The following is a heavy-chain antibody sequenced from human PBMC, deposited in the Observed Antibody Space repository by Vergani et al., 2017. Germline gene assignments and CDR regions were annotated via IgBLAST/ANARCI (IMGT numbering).Heavy chain of an antibody. CDR1: GGSISSSSYY. Sequence: QLQLQESGPGLVKPSETLSLTCTVSGGSISSSSYYWGWIREPPGKGREWIGSIYYSGRTYYNPSLKNRVTISVDTAKNQFSLKLSSVTAADTAVYYCARHLAYCGGDCYPYYYGTDVWGQGTTVTVSS. V-gene: IGHV4-39*01. CDR3: ARHLAYCGGDCYPYYYGTDV. J-gene: IGHJ6*02. D-gene: IGHD2-21*02. CDR2: IYYSGRT.